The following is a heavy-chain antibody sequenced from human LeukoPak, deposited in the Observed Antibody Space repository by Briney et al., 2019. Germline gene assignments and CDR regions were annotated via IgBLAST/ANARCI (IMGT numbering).Heavy chain of an antibody. V-gene: IGHV3-23*01. CDR2: VTGSGDKT. J-gene: IGHJ5*02. D-gene: IGHD2-15*01. CDR3: GRYCSGVSCYKGLDP. Sequence: GGSLRLSCAASGFTLSNYFMSWVRQAPGKGLAWVSTVTGSGDKTYYADSVKGRFTISRDNSMNTLYLQMNSLRVEDTAVYYCGRYCSGVSCYKGLDPWGQGTLVTVSS. CDR1: GFTLSNYF.